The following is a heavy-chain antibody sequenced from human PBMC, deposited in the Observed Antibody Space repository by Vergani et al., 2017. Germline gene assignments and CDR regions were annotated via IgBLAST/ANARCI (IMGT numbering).Heavy chain of an antibody. CDR2: ISYDGSNK. Sequence: QVQLVESGGGVVQPGRSLRLSCAASGFTFSSYAMHWVRQAPGKGLEWVAVISYDGSNKYYADSVKGRFTISRDNSKNTLYLQMNSLRAEDTAVYYCARDLASGSYVDYWGQGTLVTVSS. CDR3: ARDLASGSYVDY. V-gene: IGHV3-30-3*01. J-gene: IGHJ4*02. D-gene: IGHD1-26*01. CDR1: GFTFSSYA.